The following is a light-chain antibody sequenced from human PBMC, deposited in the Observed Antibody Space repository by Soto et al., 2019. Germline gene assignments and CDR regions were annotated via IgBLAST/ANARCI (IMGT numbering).Light chain of an antibody. CDR2: ASS. CDR3: QQLNTFPVT. J-gene: IGKJ5*01. Sequence: DIQLTQSPSFLYASVGDRVTISCRASQGISSYLAWYQQTPGKAPKLLIYASSILHSGVPSRFSGSGSGTEFTLTISSLQPEDFATYYCQQLNTFPVTFGQGTRL. CDR1: QGISSY. V-gene: IGKV1-9*01.